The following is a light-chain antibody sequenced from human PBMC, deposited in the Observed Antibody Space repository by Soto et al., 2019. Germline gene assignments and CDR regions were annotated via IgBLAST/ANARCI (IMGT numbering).Light chain of an antibody. J-gene: IGKJ1*01. CDR1: QSVGTN. V-gene: IGKV3-15*01. Sequence: EMVMTQSASTLSVSPGERATLSCRASQSVGTNLAWYQQKPGQAPRLLIYGASTRATGIPGRFSGSGSGTEFSLTISGLQTEDFAVYYCQQYNKWPPWTFGQGTKV. CDR3: QQYNKWPPWT. CDR2: GAS.